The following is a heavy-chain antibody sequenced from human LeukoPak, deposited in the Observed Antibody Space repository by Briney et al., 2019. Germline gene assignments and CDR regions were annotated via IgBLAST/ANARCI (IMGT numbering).Heavy chain of an antibody. CDR2: ISAYNGNT. J-gene: IGHJ6*03. CDR1: GYTFTSYG. V-gene: IGHV1-18*01. Sequence: ASAKVSCKASGYTFTSYGISWVRQAPGQGLEWMGWISAYNGNTNYAQKLQGRVTMTTDTSTSTAYMELRSLRSDDTAVYYCARVSGNRGVYYYYYYMDVWGKGTTVTVSS. D-gene: IGHD1-26*01. CDR3: ARVSGNRGVYYYYYYMDV.